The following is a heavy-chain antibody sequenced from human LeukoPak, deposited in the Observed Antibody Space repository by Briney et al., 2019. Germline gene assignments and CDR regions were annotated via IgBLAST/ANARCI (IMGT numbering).Heavy chain of an antibody. CDR3: ARSRRYGAAAGTTAYAFDI. CDR2: ISYDGSNK. V-gene: IGHV3-30*04. J-gene: IGHJ3*02. CDR1: GFSFSGST. D-gene: IGHD6-13*01. Sequence: GGSLKLSCAASGFSFSGSTMHWVRQAPGKGLEWVAVISYDGSNKYYADSVKGRFTISRDNSKNTLYLQMNSLRAEDTAVYYCARSRRYGAAAGTTAYAFDIWGQGTMVTVSS.